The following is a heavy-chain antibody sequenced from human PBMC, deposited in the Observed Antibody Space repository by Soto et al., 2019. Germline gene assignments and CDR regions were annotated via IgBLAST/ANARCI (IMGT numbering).Heavy chain of an antibody. J-gene: IGHJ4*02. CDR1: GFRFGDSA. CDR3: ATKAAADSY. V-gene: IGHV3-30*03. D-gene: IGHD6-13*01. CDR2: ITYDGSNK. Sequence: PGGSLRLSCAASGFRFGDSAMSWVRQAPGKGLEWVAVITYDGSNKYYADSVKGRFTISRDNSKNTLYLQMNSLRAEDTAVYYCATKAAADSYWGQGTLVTVSS.